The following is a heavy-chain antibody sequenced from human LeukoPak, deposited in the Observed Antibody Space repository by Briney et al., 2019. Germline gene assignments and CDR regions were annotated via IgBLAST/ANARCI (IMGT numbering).Heavy chain of an antibody. CDR1: GFTVSNNY. CDR2: IYSGGST. J-gene: IGHJ4*02. CDR3: ARDWSHRCFDY. D-gene: IGHD3-3*01. V-gene: IGHV3-53*01. Sequence: GGSLRLSCAASGFTVSNNYMSWVRQAPGKGLEWVSVIYSGGSTYYADSVKGQFTISRDNSKNTLYLQMNSLRAEDTAVYYCARDWSHRCFDYWGQGTLVTVSS.